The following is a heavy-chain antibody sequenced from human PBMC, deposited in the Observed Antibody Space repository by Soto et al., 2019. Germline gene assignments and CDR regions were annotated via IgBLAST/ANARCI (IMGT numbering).Heavy chain of an antibody. J-gene: IGHJ4*02. CDR2: ISASNGNT. CDR1: GYTFTSYG. Sequence: GASVQVSCKASGYTFTSYGISWVRQAPAQGLAWMGWISASNGNTNYAQKLQGRVTMTTDTSTSTAYMELRRLRSDAAAVYWCARDAVRGGGCYVYWGQGTLVTVSS. D-gene: IGHD2-15*01. V-gene: IGHV1-18*04. CDR3: ARDAVRGGGCYVY.